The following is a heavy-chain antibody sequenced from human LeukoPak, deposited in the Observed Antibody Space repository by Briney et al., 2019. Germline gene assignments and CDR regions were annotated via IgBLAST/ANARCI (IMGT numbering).Heavy chain of an antibody. CDR2: INRDGSER. D-gene: IGHD3-9*01. Sequence: GGSLRLSCAASGFTFSSYWMTWVRQAPGKGLEWVANINRDGSERYYVDSVKDRFTISRDNSKNTLYLQMNSLRAEDTAVYYCAKDLSREYDILTGYYMSRYYFDYWGQGTLVTVSS. CDR3: AKDLSREYDILTGYYMSRYYFDY. CDR1: GFTFSSYW. J-gene: IGHJ4*02. V-gene: IGHV3-7*03.